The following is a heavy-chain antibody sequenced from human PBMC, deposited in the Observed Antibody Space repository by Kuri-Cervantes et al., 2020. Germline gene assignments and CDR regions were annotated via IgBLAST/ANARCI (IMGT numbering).Heavy chain of an antibody. CDR1: GYTFTSYG. V-gene: IGHV1-2*02. CDR2: INPNSGGT. D-gene: IGHD2-15*01. J-gene: IGHJ5*02. Sequence: ASVKVSCKASGYTFTSYGISWVRQAPGQGLEWMGWINPNSGGTNYAQKFQGRVTMTRDTSISTAYMELSRLRSDDTAVYYCARDPCSSGSCYNWFDPWGQGTLVTVSS. CDR3: ARDPCSSGSCYNWFDP.